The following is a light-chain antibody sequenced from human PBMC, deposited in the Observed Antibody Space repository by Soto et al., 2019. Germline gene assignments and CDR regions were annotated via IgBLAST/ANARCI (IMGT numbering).Light chain of an antibody. J-gene: IGKJ1*01. CDR1: QSVGSN. Sequence: EIVFTQSPCTLSLSPGERATLYCRASQSVGSNYLAWYQQKPGQAPRVLIHGASTRAPGFPARFSGSGSGTDFTLTISSLQSEDFAVYYCQQYDNWPWTFGQGTKVDIK. CDR3: QQYDNWPWT. CDR2: GAS. V-gene: IGKV3-15*01.